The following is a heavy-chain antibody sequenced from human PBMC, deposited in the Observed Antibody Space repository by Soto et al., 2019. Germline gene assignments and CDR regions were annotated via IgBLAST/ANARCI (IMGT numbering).Heavy chain of an antibody. D-gene: IGHD2-2*01. CDR1: GGSSSGYY. J-gene: IGHJ6*02. CDR2: IYNIIGST. V-gene: IGHV4-4*08. Sequence: SETLSVTCTVSGGSSSGYYWSWLRQPPGKGLEWIGYIYNIIGSTHYNPSLKSRVTISIDTSKNQFSLILTSVTAADTAVYYCARLGGHCSSSSCFGFYVMDVWGQGTAVT. CDR3: ARLGGHCSSSSCFGFYVMDV.